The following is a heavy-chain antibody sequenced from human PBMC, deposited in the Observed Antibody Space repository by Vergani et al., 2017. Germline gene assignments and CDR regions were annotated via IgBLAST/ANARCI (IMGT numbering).Heavy chain of an antibody. J-gene: IGHJ6*02. CDR2: ISSNGGST. CDR3: ARGVGSGWYTRYYYYGMDV. CDR1: GFTFSSYA. V-gene: IGHV3-64*01. D-gene: IGHD6-19*01. Sequence: EVQLVESGGGLVQPGGSLRLSCAASGFTFSSYAMHWVRQAPGKGLEYVSAISSNGGSTYYANSVKGRFTIPRDNSKNTLYLQMGSLRAEDMAVYYCARGVGSGWYTRYYYYGMDVWGQGTTVTVSS.